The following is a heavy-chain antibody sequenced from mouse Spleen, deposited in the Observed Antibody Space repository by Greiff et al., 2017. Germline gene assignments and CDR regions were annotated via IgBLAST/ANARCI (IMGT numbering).Heavy chain of an antibody. CDR1: GFTFSDYG. D-gene: IGHD3-3*01. CDR2: ISSGSSTI. V-gene: IGHV5-17*01. CDR3: ARGGPGTGYFDY. Sequence: EVKVVESGGGLVKPGGSLKLSCAASGFTFSDYGMHWVRQAPEKGLEWVAYISSGSSTIYYADTVKGRFTISRDNPKNTLFLQMTSLRSEDTAMYYCARGGPGTGYFDYWGQGTTLTVSS. J-gene: IGHJ2*01.